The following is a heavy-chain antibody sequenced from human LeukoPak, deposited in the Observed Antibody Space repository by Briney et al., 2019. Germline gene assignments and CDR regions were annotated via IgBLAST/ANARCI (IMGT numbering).Heavy chain of an antibody. J-gene: IGHJ4*02. V-gene: IGHV3-23*01. D-gene: IGHD5-12*01. Sequence: GGSLRLSCAASGFTFSSYAMSWVRQAPGKGLEWVSAISGSGGSTYYADSVKGRLTISRDNSKNTLYLQMNSLRAEDTAVYYCAKDYTADIVATPGSFDYWGQGTLVTVSS. CDR3: AKDYTADIVATPGSFDY. CDR1: GFTFSSYA. CDR2: ISGSGGST.